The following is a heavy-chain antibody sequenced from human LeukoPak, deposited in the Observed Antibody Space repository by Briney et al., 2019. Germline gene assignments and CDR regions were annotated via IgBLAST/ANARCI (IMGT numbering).Heavy chain of an antibody. CDR2: IYSGDST. Sequence: PGGSLRVSCAASGFTVSSNYMSWVRQAPGKGLEWVSVIYSGDSTQYADSVKGRFTISRDNSKNTLHLQMNSLRAEDTAVYYCARVGPDCSRTSCYDYWGQGTLVTVSS. CDR1: GFTVSSNY. CDR3: ARVGPDCSRTSCYDY. J-gene: IGHJ4*02. D-gene: IGHD2-2*01. V-gene: IGHV3-53*01.